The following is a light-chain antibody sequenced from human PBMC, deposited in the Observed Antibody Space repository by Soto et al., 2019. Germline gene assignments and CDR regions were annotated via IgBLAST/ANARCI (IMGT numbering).Light chain of an antibody. V-gene: IGKV3-20*01. CDR3: QQFGSSPGFT. Sequence: EIVVTQSPGTLSLSPGERATLSCRASQSINNRYLAWYQQKPGQAPRLLIYAASSRATGIPDRFSGSGSGTDVTLTISRLEPEDFAVYYCQQFGSSPGFTFGPGTKVDIK. J-gene: IGKJ3*01. CDR1: QSINNRY. CDR2: AAS.